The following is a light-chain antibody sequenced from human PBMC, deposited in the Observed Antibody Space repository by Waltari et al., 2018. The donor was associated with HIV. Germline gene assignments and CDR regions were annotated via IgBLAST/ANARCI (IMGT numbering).Light chain of an antibody. Sequence: QSALPQPPSASGSPGQSVTISCSGTNSDIVNSEYVAWYQQPPGKPPKLVISKVNKRPSGFPNRFSGSKSGNTASLTVSGLQAEDEADYYCSSSAGTNDFFVLFGGGTKLTVL. J-gene: IGLJ2*01. CDR2: KVN. CDR1: NSDIVNSEY. V-gene: IGLV2-8*01. CDR3: SSSAGTNDFFVL.